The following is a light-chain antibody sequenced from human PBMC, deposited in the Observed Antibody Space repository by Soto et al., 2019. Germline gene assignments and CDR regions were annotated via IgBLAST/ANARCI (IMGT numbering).Light chain of an antibody. Sequence: EIVMTQSQATLSVSPGERATLSCRASQSVSSNLAWYQQKPGQAPRLLIYGASTKATGIPARFSGSGSGTEFTLTISSLQSEEFAVYYCQQYNNWPRTFGEGTKVEIK. CDR2: GAS. J-gene: IGKJ1*01. V-gene: IGKV3-15*01. CDR1: QSVSSN. CDR3: QQYNNWPRT.